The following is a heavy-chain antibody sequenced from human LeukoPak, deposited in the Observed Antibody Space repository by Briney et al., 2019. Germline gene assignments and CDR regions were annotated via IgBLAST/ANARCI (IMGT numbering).Heavy chain of an antibody. V-gene: IGHV3-11*03. CDR2: ISSSSSYA. D-gene: IGHD6-13*01. CDR1: GIPFSDYY. Sequence: GGTLRLSCVVSGIPFSDYYMNWIRQAPGKGLEWISYISSSSSYADYADSVKGRFTISRDNAKSALYLQMNSLRLEDTAVYYCAAGTAADFWGQGTLVTVSS. J-gene: IGHJ4*02. CDR3: AAGTAADF.